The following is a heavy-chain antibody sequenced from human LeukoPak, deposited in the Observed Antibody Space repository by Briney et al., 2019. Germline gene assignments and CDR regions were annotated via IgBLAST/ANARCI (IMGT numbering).Heavy chain of an antibody. V-gene: IGHV4-4*02. CDR2: IHHSGST. Sequence: SETLSLTCAVSGGSISSSNWWSWVRQPPGKGLEWIGEIHHSGSTNYNPSLKSRVTISVDRSKNQFSLKLSSVTAADTAVYYCARRAYDSSGYYPTKYNWFDPWGQGTLVTVSS. D-gene: IGHD3-22*01. CDR3: ARRAYDSSGYYPTKYNWFDP. CDR1: GGSISSSNW. J-gene: IGHJ5*02.